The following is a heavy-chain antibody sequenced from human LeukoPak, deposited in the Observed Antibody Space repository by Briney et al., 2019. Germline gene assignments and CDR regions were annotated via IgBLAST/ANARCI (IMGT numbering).Heavy chain of an antibody. CDR3: ARGVRGPRRFDL. CDR2: IGAGGDT. Sequence: GGSLRLSCAASGFTFSTYDMHWVRQTTGKGLEWVSAIGAGGDTYYQDSVKGRFTIFRDNANLYLQMNTLRPGDTAVYYCARGVRGPRRFDLWGRGTLVTVSS. CDR1: GFTFSTYD. D-gene: IGHD3-10*01. J-gene: IGHJ2*01. V-gene: IGHV3-13*01.